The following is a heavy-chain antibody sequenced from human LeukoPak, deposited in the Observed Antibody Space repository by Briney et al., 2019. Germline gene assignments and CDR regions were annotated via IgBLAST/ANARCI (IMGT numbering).Heavy chain of an antibody. CDR3: TTRSCSSTKCYYYAFEI. Sequence: KPGGSLRLSCAASGFTFRNHDLNWVRQAPGKGLEWVGRIKSKTDGGTTDYAAPVKGRFTISRDDSKNTLYLQMNSLKTEDTAVYYCTTRSCSSTKCYYYAFEIWGQGTMVTVSS. V-gene: IGHV3-15*01. J-gene: IGHJ3*02. D-gene: IGHD2-2*01. CDR1: GFTFRNHD. CDR2: IKSKTDGGTT.